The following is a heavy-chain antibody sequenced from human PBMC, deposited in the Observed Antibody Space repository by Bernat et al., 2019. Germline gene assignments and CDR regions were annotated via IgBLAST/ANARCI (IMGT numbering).Heavy chain of an antibody. CDR3: ARGSDLWFGIDY. D-gene: IGHD3-10*01. CDR2: MYLDGSAT. Sequence: EVQLVESGGGLVQPGGSLRLSCAASGFSFNNYWMHWVRQAPGTGLEWVANMYLDGSATHYADSVKGRFIISRDNAENSLYLQMNSLTAEDTAVYYCARGSDLWFGIDYWGQGTQVTVSS. V-gene: IGHV3-7*03. J-gene: IGHJ4*02. CDR1: GFSFNNYW.